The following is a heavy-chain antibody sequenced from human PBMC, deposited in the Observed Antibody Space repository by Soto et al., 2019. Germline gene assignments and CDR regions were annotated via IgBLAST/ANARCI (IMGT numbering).Heavy chain of an antibody. J-gene: IGHJ6*02. CDR1: GFTFSSYG. V-gene: IGHV3-33*01. D-gene: IGHD3-10*01. CDR2: IWYDGSNK. CDR3: ASLLNLYYYGSGSNYYGMDV. Sequence: QVQLVESGGGVVQPGRSLRLSCAASGFTFSSYGMHWVRQAPGKGLEWVAVIWYDGSNKYYADSVKGRFTISRDNSKNTLYLQMNSRRAEDTAVYYCASLLNLYYYGSGSNYYGMDVWGQGTTVTVSS.